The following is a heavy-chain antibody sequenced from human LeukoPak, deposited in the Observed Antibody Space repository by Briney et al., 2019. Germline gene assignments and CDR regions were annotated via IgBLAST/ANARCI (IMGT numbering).Heavy chain of an antibody. CDR1: GFIFRDYW. Sequence: PGGSLRLSCAASGFIFRDYWMHWVRQAPGKGLMWVSHIDSDATSTYYTDSVKGRFTISRDNAKNTVYLQMNSLRAEDTAIYYCARESYYGLGSYSYWGQGTLVTVSS. CDR2: IDSDATST. CDR3: ARESYYGLGSYSY. J-gene: IGHJ4*02. V-gene: IGHV3-74*01. D-gene: IGHD3-10*01.